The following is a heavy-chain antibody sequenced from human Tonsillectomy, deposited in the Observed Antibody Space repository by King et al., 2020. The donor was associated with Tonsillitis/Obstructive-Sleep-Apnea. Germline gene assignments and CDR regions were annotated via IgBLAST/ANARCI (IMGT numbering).Heavy chain of an antibody. J-gene: IGHJ5*02. CDR2: INTNTGNP. Sequence: AQLVQSGSELKKPGASVKVSCKASGYTFTSFPMNWVRQAPGQGLEWMGWINTNTGNPRYTQGFTGRFVFSLDTSISTTYLQISCLQAEDTAVYYCARVAGYLWSVPINWFDPWGQGTLVTVSS. V-gene: IGHV7-4-1*02. CDR1: GYTFTSFP. D-gene: IGHD3-3*01. CDR3: ARVAGYLWSVPINWFDP.